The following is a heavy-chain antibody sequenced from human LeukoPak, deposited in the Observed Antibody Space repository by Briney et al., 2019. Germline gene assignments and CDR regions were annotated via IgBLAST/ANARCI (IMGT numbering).Heavy chain of an antibody. D-gene: IGHD6-13*01. V-gene: IGHV1-69*13. J-gene: IGHJ4*02. CDR1: GGTFSSYT. Sequence: GASVKVSCKASGGTFSSYTISWVRQAPRQGLEWMGGIIPIFGTTNYAQKFRGRVTITADESTSTAYMELSSLRSEDTAVYFCARGGSSSWHYYFDYWGQGTLVTVSS. CDR3: ARGGSSSWHYYFDY. CDR2: IIPIFGTT.